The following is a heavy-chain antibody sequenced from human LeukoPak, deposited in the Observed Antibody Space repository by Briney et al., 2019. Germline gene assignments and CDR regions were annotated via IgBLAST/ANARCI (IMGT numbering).Heavy chain of an antibody. V-gene: IGHV4-4*09. J-gene: IGHJ4*02. CDR3: ARRRGDYGEGEFNF. Sequence: SETLSLTCIVSGGSMSGYYWTWIRQPPGKGPEWIGYIHSSGSTTYNPSLQSRLTMSIDTSRNQLSLSLSSATAADTAFYYCARRRGDYGEGEFNFWGQGISVTVSS. CDR2: IHSSGST. CDR1: GGSMSGYY. D-gene: IGHD4-17*01.